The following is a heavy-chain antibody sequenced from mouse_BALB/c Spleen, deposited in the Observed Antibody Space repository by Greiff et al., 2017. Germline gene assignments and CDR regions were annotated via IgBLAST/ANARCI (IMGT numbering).Heavy chain of an antibody. V-gene: IGHV1S34*01. Sequence: LVKTGSSVKISCKASGYSFTGYYMHWVKQSHGKSLEWIGYISCYNGATSYNQKFKGKATFTVDTSSSTAYMQFNSLTSEDSAVYYCARGITRRTGPYYAMDYWGQGTSVTVSS. CDR3: ARGITRRTGPYYAMDY. CDR2: ISCYNGAT. D-gene: IGHD2-4*01. CDR1: GYSFTGYY. J-gene: IGHJ4*01.